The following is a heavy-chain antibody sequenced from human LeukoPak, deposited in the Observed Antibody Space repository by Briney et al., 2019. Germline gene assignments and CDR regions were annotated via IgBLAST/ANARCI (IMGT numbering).Heavy chain of an antibody. D-gene: IGHD6-6*01. CDR3: ARALSIAARQVIGY. J-gene: IGHJ4*02. CDR1: GYTFTSYA. V-gene: IGHV1-3*01. CDR2: INAGNGNT. Sequence: ASVTVSCRASGYTFTSYAMHWVRQAPGQRLEWMGWINAGNGNTKYSQKFQGRVTITRDTSASTAYMELSSLRSEDTAVYYCARALSIAARQVIGYWGQGTLVTVSS.